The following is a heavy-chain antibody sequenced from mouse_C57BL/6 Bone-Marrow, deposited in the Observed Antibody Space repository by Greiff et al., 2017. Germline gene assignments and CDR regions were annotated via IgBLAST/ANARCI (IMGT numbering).Heavy chain of an antibody. J-gene: IGHJ1*03. CDR2: IYPGGGYT. Sequence: QVQLKESGAELMKPGASVKLSCKASGYTFTGYWIEWVKQRPGQGLEWIGAIYPGGGYTNYNDKFKGKATFTADTSSSTAYMQLSSLTSEDSAIYYCAHDYPYRYWYVWGRGTTVTVSS. CDR3: AHDYPYRYWYV. CDR1: GYTFTGYW. V-gene: IGHV1-9*01. D-gene: IGHD2-13*01.